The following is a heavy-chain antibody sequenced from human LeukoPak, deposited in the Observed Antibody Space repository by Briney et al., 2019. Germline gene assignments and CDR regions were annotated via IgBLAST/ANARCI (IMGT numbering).Heavy chain of an antibody. J-gene: IGHJ4*02. V-gene: IGHV1-18*01. D-gene: IGHD1-26*01. CDR1: GYSFTNYA. CDR2: ISAYNGNT. CDR3: ARDRYSGSYRGDY. Sequence: ASVKVSCKASGYSFTNYAMNWVRQAPGQGLEWMGWISAYNGNTNYAQKLQGRVTMTTDTSTSTAYMELRSLRSDDTAVYYCARDRYSGSYRGDYWGQGTLVTVSS.